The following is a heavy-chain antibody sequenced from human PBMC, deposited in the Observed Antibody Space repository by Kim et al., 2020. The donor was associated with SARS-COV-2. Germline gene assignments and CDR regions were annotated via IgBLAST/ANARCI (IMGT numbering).Heavy chain of an antibody. J-gene: IGHJ5*02. CDR2: INHSGST. CDR3: ARGGSGNPHRANYPNWFDP. D-gene: IGHD1-7*01. V-gene: IGHV4-34*01. Sequence: SETLSLTCAVYGGSFSGYYWSWIRQPPGKGLEWIGEINHSGSTNYNPSLKSRVTISVDTSKNQFSLKLSSVTAADTAVYYCARGGSGNPHRANYPNWFDPWGQGTLVTVSS. CDR1: GGSFSGYY.